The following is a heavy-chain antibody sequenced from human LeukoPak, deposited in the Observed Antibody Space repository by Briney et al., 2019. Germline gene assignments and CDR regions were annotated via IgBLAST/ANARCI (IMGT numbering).Heavy chain of an antibody. V-gene: IGHV4-4*07. CDR3: ARTLQWFGEPSWFDP. CDR2: IYTSGST. CDR1: GGSISSYY. Sequence: SETLSLTCTVSGGSISSYYWSWIRQPAGKGLEWIGRIYTSGSTNYNPSLKSRVTMSVDTSKNQFSLKLSSVTAADTAVYYCARTLQWFGEPSWFDPWGQGTLVTVSS. J-gene: IGHJ5*02. D-gene: IGHD3-10*01.